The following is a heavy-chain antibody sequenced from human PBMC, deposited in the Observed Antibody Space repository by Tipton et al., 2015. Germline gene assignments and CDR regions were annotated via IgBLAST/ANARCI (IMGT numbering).Heavy chain of an antibody. V-gene: IGHV4-59*13. J-gene: IGHJ4*02. CDR1: AYSISSYY. Sequence: TLSLTCAVSAYSISSYYWSWIRQSPGKGLEWIGYISYSGTTNFNPSLKSRVTMSVDTSKTQFSLEMRSVTATDTAVYYCARARGRHGGLFDSWGQGTLVTVSS. CDR2: ISYSGTT. CDR3: ARARGRHGGLFDS. D-gene: IGHD4-23*01.